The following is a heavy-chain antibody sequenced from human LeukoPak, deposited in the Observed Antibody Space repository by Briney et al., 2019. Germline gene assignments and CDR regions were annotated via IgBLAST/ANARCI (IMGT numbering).Heavy chain of an antibody. V-gene: IGHV3-21*06. D-gene: IGHD3-10*01. CDR3: AKGFAGWKRYGSGSYYIPLDY. CDR1: GFTFSNYS. Sequence: KPGGSLRLSCAASGFTFSNYSMNWVRQAPGKGLEWVSSIGSSGSYIYYADSVKGRFTISRDNAKNSLYLQMNSLRGEDTAVYYCAKGFAGWKRYGSGSYYIPLDYWGQGTLVTVSS. CDR2: IGSSGSYI. J-gene: IGHJ4*02.